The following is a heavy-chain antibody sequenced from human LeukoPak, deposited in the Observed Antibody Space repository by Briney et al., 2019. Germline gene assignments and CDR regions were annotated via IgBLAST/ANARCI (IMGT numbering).Heavy chain of an antibody. V-gene: IGHV1-8*02. D-gene: IGHD2-15*01. CDR3: ARAGGYCSGGSCHDADFDY. CDR1: GYTFTSYD. J-gene: IGHJ4*02. Sequence: GASVKVSCKASGYTFTSYDINWVRQAAGQGLEWMGWMNPNSDNTGYSQNFQGRVTMTRDTSTSTVYMELSSLRSEDTAVYYCARAGGYCSGGSCHDADFDYWGQGTLVTVSS. CDR2: MNPNSDNT.